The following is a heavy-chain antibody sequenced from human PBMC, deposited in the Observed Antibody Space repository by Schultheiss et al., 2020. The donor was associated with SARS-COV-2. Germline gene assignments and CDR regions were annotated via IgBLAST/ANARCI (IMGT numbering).Heavy chain of an antibody. V-gene: IGHV4-59*01. CDR2: ISYTGST. Sequence: SETLSLTCAVYGGSFSGYYWSWIRQPPGKGLEWIGYISYTGSTNYNPSLKSRVTISVDTSKNQFSLKLSSVTAADTAVYYCAREGTFTYAFDIWGQGTMVTVSS. CDR1: GGSFSGYY. J-gene: IGHJ3*02. CDR3: AREGTFTYAFDI.